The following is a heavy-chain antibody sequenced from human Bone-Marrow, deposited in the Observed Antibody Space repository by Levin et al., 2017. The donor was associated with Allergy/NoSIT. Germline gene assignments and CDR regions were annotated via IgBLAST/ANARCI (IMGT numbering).Heavy chain of an antibody. CDR2: IYPGDSDT. Sequence: GESLKISCKGSGYSFPNYWIGWVRQMPGKGLEWMGIIYPGDSDTRYSPSFQGQVTISADKSISTAFLQWSSLKASDTAIYYCARHPNFSSGRRHFDTWGQGTLVTVSS. V-gene: IGHV5-51*01. CDR1: GYSFPNYW. CDR3: ARHPNFSSGRRHFDT. D-gene: IGHD6-19*01. J-gene: IGHJ4*02.